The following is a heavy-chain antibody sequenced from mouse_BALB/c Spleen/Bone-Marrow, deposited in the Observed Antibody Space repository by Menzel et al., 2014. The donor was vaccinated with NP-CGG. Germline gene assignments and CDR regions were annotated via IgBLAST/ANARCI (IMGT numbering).Heavy chain of an antibody. D-gene: IGHD2-3*01. Sequence: QVQLKESGAELVKPGAPVKLSCKASGYTFTSYWMNWVKQRPGRGLEWIGRIDPSDSETHYNQKFKDKATLTVDKSSSTAYIQLSSLTSEDSAVYYCARALGDGYHYAMDYWGQGTSVTVSS. J-gene: IGHJ4*01. CDR3: ARALGDGYHYAMDY. CDR2: IDPSDSET. CDR1: GYTFTSYW. V-gene: IGHV1-69*02.